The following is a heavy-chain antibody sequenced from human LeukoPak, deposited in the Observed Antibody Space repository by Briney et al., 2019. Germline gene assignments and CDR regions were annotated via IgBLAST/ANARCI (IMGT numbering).Heavy chain of an antibody. CDR3: SVTASTPRGAFDI. D-gene: IGHD2-15*01. CDR1: GFTFSSYG. J-gene: IGHJ3*02. Sequence: GGSLRLSCAASGFTFSSYGMHWVRQAPGKGLEWVAFIRYDGSNKYYADSVKGRFTISRDNSKNTLYLQMNSLRAEDTAVYYCSVTASTPRGAFDIWGQGTMVTVSS. CDR2: IRYDGSNK. V-gene: IGHV3-30*02.